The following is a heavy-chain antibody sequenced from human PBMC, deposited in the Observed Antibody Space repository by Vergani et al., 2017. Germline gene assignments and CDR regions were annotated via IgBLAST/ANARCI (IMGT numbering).Heavy chain of an antibody. CDR2: INHSGST. J-gene: IGHJ3*02. V-gene: IGHV4-34*01. CDR1: GGSFSGYY. Sequence: QVQLQQWGAGLLKPSETLSLTCAVYGGSFSGYYWSWIRQPPGKGLEWIGEINHSGSTNYNPSLKSRVTISVDTSKNQFSLKLSSVTAADTAGYYCARILRRILFGELSHAFDIWGQGTMVTVSS. D-gene: IGHD3-10*01. CDR3: ARILRRILFGELSHAFDI.